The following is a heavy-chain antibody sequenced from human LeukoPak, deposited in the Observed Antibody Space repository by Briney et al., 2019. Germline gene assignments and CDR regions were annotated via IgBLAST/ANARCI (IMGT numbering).Heavy chain of an antibody. Sequence: GASVKVSCKASGYTFTRHYMNWVRQAPGQGLEWMGKINPSSGGTGYAQKFQGRVTMTRDTSTSTVYMELTSLRSDDTAVYYCASVEGDYDFWRGWSHWFDPWGQGTLVTVSS. J-gene: IGHJ5*02. CDR1: GYTFTRHY. CDR2: INPSSGGT. V-gene: IGHV1-46*01. D-gene: IGHD3-3*01. CDR3: ASVEGDYDFWRGWSHWFDP.